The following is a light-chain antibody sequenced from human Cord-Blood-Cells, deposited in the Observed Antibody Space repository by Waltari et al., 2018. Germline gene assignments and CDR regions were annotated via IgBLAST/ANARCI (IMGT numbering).Light chain of an antibody. CDR2: DAS. CDR3: QQRSNWIT. V-gene: IGKV3-11*01. Sequence: EIVLTQSPATLSLSPWERDTLSCRASQSVSSYLAWYQHKPGQAPRLLIYDASNRATGTPTRFSVSVSGTDFTLTISSLEPEDFAVYYCQQRSNWITFGQGTRLELK. CDR1: QSVSSY. J-gene: IGKJ5*01.